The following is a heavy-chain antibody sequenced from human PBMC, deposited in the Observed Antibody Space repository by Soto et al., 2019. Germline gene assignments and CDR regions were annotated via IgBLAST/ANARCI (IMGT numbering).Heavy chain of an antibody. CDR1: GGTFSSYA. CDR2: IIPIFGTA. D-gene: IGHD3-3*01. J-gene: IGHJ5*02. Sequence: AASVKVSCKASGGTFSSYAISWVRQAPGQGLEWMGGIIPIFGTANYAQKFQGRVTITADKSTSTAYMELSSLRSEDTAVYYCARGAVLRFLEWLSSGVWFDPWGQGTLVTVSS. V-gene: IGHV1-69*06. CDR3: ARGAVLRFLEWLSSGVWFDP.